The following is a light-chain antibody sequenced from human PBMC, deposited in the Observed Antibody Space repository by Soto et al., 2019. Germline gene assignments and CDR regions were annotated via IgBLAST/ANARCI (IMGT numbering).Light chain of an antibody. CDR1: QSVSSD. Sequence: EMVMTQSPATLSVSPGERVTLSCRASQSVSSDLVWYQQKPGQAPRLLIYRASTRATGIPARFSGSGSGTEFTLTINNLQSEDFAAYYCHQYNTWPPITFGQGTRLEVK. V-gene: IGKV3-15*01. CDR2: RAS. J-gene: IGKJ5*01. CDR3: HQYNTWPPIT.